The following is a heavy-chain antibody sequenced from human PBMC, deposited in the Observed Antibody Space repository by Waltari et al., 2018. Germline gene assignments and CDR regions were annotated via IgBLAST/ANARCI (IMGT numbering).Heavy chain of an antibody. D-gene: IGHD6-13*01. Sequence: QVQLVQSGVEVKKPGASVTVSCKASGYSFTGYGISWVRQAPGQGLEWMGWSTPYNGNTDYAQNLQGRVTMTTDTSTTTAYMELRSLRSDDTAVYFCARRGTAIAAANDYWGQGTLVTVSS. CDR3: ARRGTAIAAANDY. J-gene: IGHJ4*02. CDR1: GYSFTGYG. CDR2: STPYNGNT. V-gene: IGHV1-18*01.